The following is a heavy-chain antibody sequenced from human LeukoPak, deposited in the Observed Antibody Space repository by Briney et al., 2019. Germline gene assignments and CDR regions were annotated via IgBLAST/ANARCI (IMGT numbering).Heavy chain of an antibody. D-gene: IGHD6-6*01. V-gene: IGHV3-23*01. J-gene: IGHJ6*03. CDR3: ARRPRPHTMSSDNNYFYMDV. Sequence: GGSLRLSCAASGFIFNNYATGWVRQAPHKGPEWVSIISGTGFTTYYADSVKGRFTISRDNSKNTLYLQMDGLRPEDTAVYFCARRPRPHTMSSDNNYFYMDVWGKGTTVTVSS. CDR1: GFIFNNYA. CDR2: ISGTGFTT.